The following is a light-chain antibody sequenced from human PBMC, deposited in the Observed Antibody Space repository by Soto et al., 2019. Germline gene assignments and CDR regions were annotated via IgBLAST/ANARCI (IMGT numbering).Light chain of an antibody. CDR1: QSISNF. V-gene: IGKV1-39*01. J-gene: IGKJ1*01. CDR3: QQTYSSPRT. Sequence: DIQMTQSPSSLSASVGDRVTITCRASQSISNFLNRYQQKPGKAPNLLVFAASSLQSGVPSRFSGSGSGTDFTLTINNLQPEDFATFFCQQTYSSPRTFGQGTKVDIK. CDR2: AAS.